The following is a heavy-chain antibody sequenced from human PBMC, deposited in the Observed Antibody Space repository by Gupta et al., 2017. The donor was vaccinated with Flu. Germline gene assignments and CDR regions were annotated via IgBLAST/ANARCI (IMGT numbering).Heavy chain of an antibody. CDR1: GYTLTDLS. J-gene: IGHJ4*02. Sequence: QVQLVQSGAAVKKPGASVKVSCKVSGYTLTDLSMHWVRQAPGKGLEWMGGFDPEDGETIYAQKFQGRVTMTEDTSTDTAYMELSSLRSEDTAVYYCATDLEVVTPFGFDYWGQGTLVTVSS. CDR3: ATDLEVVTPFGFDY. D-gene: IGHD4-23*01. V-gene: IGHV1-24*01. CDR2: FDPEDGET.